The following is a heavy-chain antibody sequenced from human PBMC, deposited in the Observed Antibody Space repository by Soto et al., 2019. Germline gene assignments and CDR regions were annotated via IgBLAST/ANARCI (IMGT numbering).Heavy chain of an antibody. J-gene: IGHJ6*02. CDR1: GFTFTSYG. CDR3: AKSSSSWYWDYYYGMDV. V-gene: IGHV3-30*18. D-gene: IGHD6-13*01. Sequence: GGSLRLSCAASGFTFTSYGMHWVRQAPGKGLEWVAVISYDGSNKYYADSVKGRFTISRDNSKNTLYLQMNSLRAEDTAVYYCAKSSSSWYWDYYYGMDVWGQGTTVTVSS. CDR2: ISYDGSNK.